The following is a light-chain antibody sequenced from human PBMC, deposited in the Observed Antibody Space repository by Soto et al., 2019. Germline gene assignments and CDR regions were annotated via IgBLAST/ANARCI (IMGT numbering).Light chain of an antibody. J-gene: IGKJ2*02. V-gene: IGKV3-11*01. CDR3: QQRSTWPSCT. CDR1: QSISTS. CDR2: DAS. Sequence: EIVLTQSPATMSLSPGERATLSCRASQSISTSLAWYQQKPGQAPRLLIYDASNRATGIPERFSGSGSGTDFTLSISSLEPEDFAVYYCQQRSTWPSCTFGQGTKLEIK.